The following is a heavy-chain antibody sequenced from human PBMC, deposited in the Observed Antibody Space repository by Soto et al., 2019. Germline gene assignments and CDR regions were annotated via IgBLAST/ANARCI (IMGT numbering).Heavy chain of an antibody. CDR3: ARGSKDYSNTGEYYYYMDV. J-gene: IGHJ6*03. CDR2: INHSGST. V-gene: IGHV4-34*01. Sequence: LSLTCAVYGGSFSGYYWSWIRQPPGKGLEWIGEINHSGSTNYNPSLKSRVTISVDTSKNQFSLKLSSVTAADTAVYYCARGSKDYSNTGEYYYYMDVWGKGTTATVSS. D-gene: IGHD4-4*01. CDR1: GGSFSGYY.